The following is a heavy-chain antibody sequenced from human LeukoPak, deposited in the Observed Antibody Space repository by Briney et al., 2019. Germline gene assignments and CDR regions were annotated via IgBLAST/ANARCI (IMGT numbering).Heavy chain of an antibody. J-gene: IGHJ6*04. Sequence: SVKVSCKASGGTFSSYAISWVRQAPGQGLEWMGGIIPTFGTANYAQKFQGRVTITADESTSTAYMELSSLRSEDTAVYYCARQGVGYCSGGSCYSGPDYYYYYGMDVWGKGTTVTVSS. D-gene: IGHD2-15*01. CDR2: IIPTFGTA. V-gene: IGHV1-69*13. CDR3: ARQGVGYCSGGSCYSGPDYYYYYGMDV. CDR1: GGTFSSYA.